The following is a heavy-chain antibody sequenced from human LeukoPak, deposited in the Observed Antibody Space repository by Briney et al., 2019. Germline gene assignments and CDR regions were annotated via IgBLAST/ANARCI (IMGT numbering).Heavy chain of an antibody. J-gene: IGHJ4*02. Sequence: GGSLRLSCADSGFTFSNYWMSWVRQTPGEGLEYLANINQVGSQTYYMDSVKGRFTISRDNAKNSLYLQMNSLRVEDTAVYYCATNSGKRFDYWGQGTLVTVSS. CDR3: ATNSGKRFDY. CDR2: INQVGSQT. CDR1: GFTFSNYW. D-gene: IGHD1-1*01. V-gene: IGHV3-7*01.